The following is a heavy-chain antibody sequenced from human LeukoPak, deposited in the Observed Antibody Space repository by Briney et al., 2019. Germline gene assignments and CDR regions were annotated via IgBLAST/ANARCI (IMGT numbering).Heavy chain of an antibody. Sequence: PSETLSLTCTVSGGSISGYYWSWIRQPAGKGLEWIGRIYTSGSTDYHPSLKSRVIMSIDTSKNQFSLKLSSVTAADTAVYFCARGAYGDNSLNWFDPWGQGTLVTVSS. CDR3: ARGAYGDNSLNWFDP. J-gene: IGHJ5*02. CDR1: GGSISGYY. D-gene: IGHD4-23*01. CDR2: IYTSGST. V-gene: IGHV4-4*07.